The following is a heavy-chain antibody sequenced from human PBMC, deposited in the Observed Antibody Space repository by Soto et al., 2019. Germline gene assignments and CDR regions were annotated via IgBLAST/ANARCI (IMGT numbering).Heavy chain of an antibody. V-gene: IGHV3-30-3*01. CDR1: GFTFSSYA. D-gene: IGHD4-17*01. Sequence: PGGSLRLSCAASGFTFSSYAMHWVRQAPGKGLEWVAVISYDGSNKYYADSVKGRFTISRDNSKNTLYLQMNSLRAEDTAVYYCASSDDYRFYFDYWGQGTLVTVS. CDR2: ISYDGSNK. CDR3: ASSDDYRFYFDY. J-gene: IGHJ4*02.